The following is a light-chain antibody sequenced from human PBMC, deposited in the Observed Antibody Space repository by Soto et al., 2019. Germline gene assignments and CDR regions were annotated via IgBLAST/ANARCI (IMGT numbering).Light chain of an antibody. J-gene: IGLJ1*01. Sequence: QSVLTQPPSASGSPGQSVTFSCTGTSSDVGYYNYVSWYQQYPGKAPKLLIYEVSKRPSGVPDRFSGSKSGNTASLTVSGLQAADEADYYCTSYAGTDVHYVFGTGTKVTVL. CDR1: SSDVGYYNY. CDR2: EVS. CDR3: TSYAGTDVHYV. V-gene: IGLV2-8*01.